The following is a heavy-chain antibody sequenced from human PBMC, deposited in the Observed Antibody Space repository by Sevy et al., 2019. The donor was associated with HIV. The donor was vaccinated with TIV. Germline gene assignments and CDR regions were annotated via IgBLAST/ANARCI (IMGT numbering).Heavy chain of an antibody. CDR1: GYTLSEFS. V-gene: IGHV1-24*01. D-gene: IGHD3-22*01. CDR3: AVTKDYFDSSGSPFDY. Sequence: ASVKVSCKVSGYTLSEFSMHWVRQAPAKGLEWMGSFDPEDGETIYAQNFQGRITMTEDTSTDTVYMELSSLRSEDTAVFYCAVTKDYFDSSGSPFDYWGQGTLVTVSS. J-gene: IGHJ4*02. CDR2: FDPEDGET.